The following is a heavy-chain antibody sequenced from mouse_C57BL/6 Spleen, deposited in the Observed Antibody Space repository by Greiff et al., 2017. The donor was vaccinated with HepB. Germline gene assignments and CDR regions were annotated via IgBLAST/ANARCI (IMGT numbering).Heavy chain of an antibody. D-gene: IGHD2-4*01. Sequence: EVQLQESGGGLVKPGGSLKLSCAASGFTFSDYGMHWVRQAPEKGLEWVAYISSGSSTIYYADTVKGRFTISRDNAKNTLFLQMTSLRSEDTAMYYCARGDYDDSAWFAYWGQGTLVTVSA. CDR2: ISSGSSTI. CDR3: ARGDYDDSAWFAY. CDR1: GFTFSDYG. J-gene: IGHJ3*01. V-gene: IGHV5-17*01.